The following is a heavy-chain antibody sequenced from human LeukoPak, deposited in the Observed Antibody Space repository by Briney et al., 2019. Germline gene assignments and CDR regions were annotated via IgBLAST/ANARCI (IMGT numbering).Heavy chain of an antibody. CDR1: GYNFPKSW. D-gene: IGHD3-9*01. V-gene: IGHV5-51*01. CDR3: ARPDYFASHD. J-gene: IGHJ4*02. Sequence: GESLKISCKASGYNFPKSWIGWVRQMPGKGLEWVAIIYPDDSRTNYSPSFQSHVTISVDRSINTAYLQWSSLRASDTAMYYCARPDYFASHDWGQGTLVTVST. CDR2: IYPDDSRT.